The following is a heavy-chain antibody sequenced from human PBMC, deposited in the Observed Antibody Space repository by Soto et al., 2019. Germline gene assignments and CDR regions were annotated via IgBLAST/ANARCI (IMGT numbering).Heavy chain of an antibody. J-gene: IGHJ6*02. V-gene: IGHV1-2*02. D-gene: IGHD6-6*01. Sequence: GASVKVSCKASGYTFTGYYMHWVRQAPGQGLEWMGWINPNSGGTNYAQKFQGRVTMTRDTSISTAYMELSRLRSDDTAVYYCARDREQLHVYYYGMDVWGQGTTVTVSS. CDR1: GYTFTGYY. CDR2: INPNSGGT. CDR3: ARDREQLHVYYYGMDV.